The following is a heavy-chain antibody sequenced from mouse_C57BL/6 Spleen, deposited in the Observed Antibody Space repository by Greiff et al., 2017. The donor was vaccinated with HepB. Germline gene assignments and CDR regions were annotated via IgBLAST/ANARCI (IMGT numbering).Heavy chain of an antibody. CDR2: IWSGGST. CDR3: ASHYYGSSYVVWYFDV. V-gene: IGHV2-2*01. D-gene: IGHD1-1*01. J-gene: IGHJ1*03. CDR1: GFSLTSYG. Sequence: VKLMESGPGLVQPSQSLSITCTVSGFSLTSYGVHWVRQSPGKGLEWLGVIWSGGSTDYNAAFISRLSISKDNSKSQVFFKMNSLQADDTAIYYCASHYYGSSYVVWYFDVWGTGTTVTVSS.